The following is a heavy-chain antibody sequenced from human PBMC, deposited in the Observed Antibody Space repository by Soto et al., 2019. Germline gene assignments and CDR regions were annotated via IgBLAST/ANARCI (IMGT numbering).Heavy chain of an antibody. CDR1: GFPFTRYT. CDR3: AKGGIALTGLDF. J-gene: IGHJ4*02. V-gene: IGHV3-23*01. Sequence: GGSLRLSCAASGFPFTRYTMTWVRQAPGKGLEWVSSIIGGGDNTYYADSVRGRFTISRDISKNTLCLQMNSLRVEDTAVYYCAKGGIALTGLDFWGQGTLVTVSS. D-gene: IGHD6-13*01. CDR2: IIGGGDNT.